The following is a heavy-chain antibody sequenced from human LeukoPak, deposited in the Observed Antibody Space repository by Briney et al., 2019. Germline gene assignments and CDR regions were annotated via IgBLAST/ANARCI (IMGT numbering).Heavy chain of an antibody. V-gene: IGHV3-30-3*01. Sequence: GRSLRLSCAASGFTFSSYAMHWVRQAPGKGLEWVAVISYDGSNKYYADSVKGRFTISRDNSKNTLYLQMNSLRAEDTAVYYCARDLVVPAAMASGFDYWGQGTLVTVSS. CDR3: ARDLVVPAAMASGFDY. CDR2: ISYDGSNK. D-gene: IGHD2-2*01. CDR1: GFTFSSYA. J-gene: IGHJ4*02.